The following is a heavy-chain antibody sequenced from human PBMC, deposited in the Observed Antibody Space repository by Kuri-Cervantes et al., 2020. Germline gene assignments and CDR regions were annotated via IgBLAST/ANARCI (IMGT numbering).Heavy chain of an antibody. CDR3: AGDLGGSFCRFDP. CDR2: KNHNRGNT. CDR1: GYTLTSYD. Sequence: ASVKVSCKASGYTLTSYDINWVRQATGQGLERMGRKNHNRGNTGYAQKFQGRDTMPRITSISTTYMELRSLRSEDKAVYYCAGDLGGSFCRFDPWGQRTLVTVSS. D-gene: IGHD3-16*01. V-gene: IGHV1-8*01. J-gene: IGHJ5*02.